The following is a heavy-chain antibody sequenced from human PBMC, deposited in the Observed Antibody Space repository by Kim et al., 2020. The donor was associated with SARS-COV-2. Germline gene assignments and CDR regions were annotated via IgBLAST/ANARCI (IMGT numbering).Heavy chain of an antibody. Sequence: SGGTNYAQEFQGRVTMPRNTSISTVYMEMTTPISDDTAVYYCARGSLLDYWGQGTLVTVSS. J-gene: IGHJ4*02. CDR2: SGGT. V-gene: IGHV1-2*02. CDR3: ARGSLLDY.